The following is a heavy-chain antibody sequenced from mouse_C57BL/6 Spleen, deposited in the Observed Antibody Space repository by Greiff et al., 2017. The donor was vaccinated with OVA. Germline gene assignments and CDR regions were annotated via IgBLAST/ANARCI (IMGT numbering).Heavy chain of an antibody. CDR3: ARAITTVVAHYFDY. CDR2: IHPNSGST. V-gene: IGHV1-64*01. D-gene: IGHD1-1*01. Sequence: QVQLQQPGAELVKPGASVKLSCKASGYTFTSYWMHWVKQRPGQGLEWIGMIHPNSGSTNYNEKFKSKATLTVDKSSSTAYMQLSSLTSEDSAVYYCARAITTVVAHYFDYWGKGTTLTVSS. J-gene: IGHJ2*01. CDR1: GYTFTSYW.